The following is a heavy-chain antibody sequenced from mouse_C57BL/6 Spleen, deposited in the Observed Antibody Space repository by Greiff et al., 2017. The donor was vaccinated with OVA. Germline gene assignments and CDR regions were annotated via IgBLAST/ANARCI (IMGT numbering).Heavy chain of an antibody. Sequence: EVQLQQSGPELVKPGASVKISCKASGYTFTDYYMNWVKQSHGKSLEWIGDINPNNGGTSYNQKFKGKATLTVDKSSSTAYMELRSLTSEDSAVYYCARRDYSKGGFDYWGQGTTLTVSS. CDR3: ARRDYSKGGFDY. V-gene: IGHV1-26*01. J-gene: IGHJ2*01. CDR1: GYTFTDYY. CDR2: INPNNGGT. D-gene: IGHD2-5*01.